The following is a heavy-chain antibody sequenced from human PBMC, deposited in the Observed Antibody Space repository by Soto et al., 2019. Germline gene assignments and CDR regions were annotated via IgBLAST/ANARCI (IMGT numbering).Heavy chain of an antibody. D-gene: IGHD1-7*01. V-gene: IGHV1-18*01. CDR2: ISGYSGNT. Sequence: QVQLVQSGAEVKKPGASVKVTCTASGYTFKSFGVSWVRQAPGQGLEWMGWISGYSGNTNYEQKFQGRITLTTDTSTSTAYMELRSLRSDDTAIYYCARDNWYYVRSNWFDPWGQGSLVSVSS. J-gene: IGHJ5*02. CDR3: ARDNWYYVRSNWFDP. CDR1: GYTFKSFG.